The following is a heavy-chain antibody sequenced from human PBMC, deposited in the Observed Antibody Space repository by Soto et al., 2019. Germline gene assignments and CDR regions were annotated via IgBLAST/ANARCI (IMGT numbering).Heavy chain of an antibody. CDR3: ARNLYGRAFDI. CDR1: AYTFTSYH. J-gene: IGHJ3*02. CDR2: INAFDDDT. D-gene: IGHD2-8*01. Sequence: QAQLEQSGPEVKRPGASLKVSCKASAYTFTSYHISWVRQAPGQGLEWSGWINAFDDDTNYAQTFQDRVTMTAHRSTDTAYLDLRSLGSDDTAIYYCARNLYGRAFDIWGQGTMVTVSS. V-gene: IGHV1-18*04.